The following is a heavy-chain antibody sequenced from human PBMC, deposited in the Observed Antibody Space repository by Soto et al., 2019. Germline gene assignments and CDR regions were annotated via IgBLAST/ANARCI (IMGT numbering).Heavy chain of an antibody. CDR3: ARETREGDGYAPAEFDY. D-gene: IGHD5-12*01. V-gene: IGHV1-8*01. Sequence: QVQLVQSGAEVKKPGASVKVSCKASGYTFTSYDINWVRQATGQGLEWMGWMNPNSGNTGYAQKFQGRVTMTRNTSISTAYMELSSLRSEDTAVYYCARETREGDGYAPAEFDYWGQGTLVTVSS. CDR2: MNPNSGNT. J-gene: IGHJ4*02. CDR1: GYTFTSYD.